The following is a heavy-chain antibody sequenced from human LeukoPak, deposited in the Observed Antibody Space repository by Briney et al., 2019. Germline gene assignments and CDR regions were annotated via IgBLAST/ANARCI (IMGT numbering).Heavy chain of an antibody. J-gene: IGHJ5*02. Sequence: ASVKVSCKASGYTFTGYYMHWVRQAPGQGLEWMGWINPNSGGTNYAQKFQGRVTMTRDTSISTAYMGLSRLRSDDTAVYYCARDGSSTSCCNWFDPWGQGTLVTVSS. CDR3: ARDGSSTSCCNWFDP. V-gene: IGHV1-2*02. CDR2: INPNSGGT. D-gene: IGHD2-2*01. CDR1: GYTFTGYY.